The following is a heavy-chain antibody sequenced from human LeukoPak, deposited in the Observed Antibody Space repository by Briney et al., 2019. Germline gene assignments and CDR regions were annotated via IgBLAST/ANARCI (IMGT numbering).Heavy chain of an antibody. CDR1: GFTFSSYS. CDR2: ISSSSSYI. CDR3: ARDGCGGDCYTTRLGAFDI. V-gene: IGHV3-21*01. J-gene: IGHJ3*02. Sequence: RSGGSLRLSCAASGFTFSSYSMNWVRQAPGKGLEGVSSISSSSSYIYYADSVKGRFTISRDNAKNSLYLQMNSLRAEDTAVYYCARDGCGGDCYTTRLGAFDIWGQGTMVTVSS. D-gene: IGHD2-21*02.